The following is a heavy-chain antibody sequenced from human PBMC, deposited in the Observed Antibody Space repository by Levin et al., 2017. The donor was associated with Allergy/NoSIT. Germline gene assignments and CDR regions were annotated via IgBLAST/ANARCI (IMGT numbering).Heavy chain of an antibody. CDR1: GFTFRDYW. Sequence: GESLKISCAAPGFTFRDYWMTWVRQTPGRGLEWVANIDQDGSQKYYVDSVKGRFTISRDNAKNSVDLQMNSLRAEDTAVYYCARLPGNNWLDPWGQGTLVTVSS. D-gene: IGHD3-10*01. J-gene: IGHJ5*02. V-gene: IGHV3-7*03. CDR2: IDQDGSQK. CDR3: ARLPGNNWLDP.